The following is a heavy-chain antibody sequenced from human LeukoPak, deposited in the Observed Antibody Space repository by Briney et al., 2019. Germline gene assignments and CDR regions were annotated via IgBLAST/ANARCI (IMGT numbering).Heavy chain of an antibody. J-gene: IGHJ3*02. CDR1: GGSISSGSYY. CDR2: IYASGST. V-gene: IGHV4-61*02. D-gene: IGHD6-13*01. CDR3: ARVSSNNWYNERGAFDI. Sequence: SETLSLTCTVSGGSISSGSYYWSWIRQPAGKGLEWIGRIYASGSTNYNSSLKSRVTISVDTSKNQFSLKLSSVTAADTAVYYCARVSSNNWYNERGAFDIWGQGTMVTVSS.